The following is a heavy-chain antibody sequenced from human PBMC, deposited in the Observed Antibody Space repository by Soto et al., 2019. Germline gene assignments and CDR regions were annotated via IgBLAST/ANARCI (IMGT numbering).Heavy chain of an antibody. J-gene: IGHJ5*02. CDR3: AKDSSVTAAGSGGWFDP. CDR1: GFDFNTYG. D-gene: IGHD6-13*01. V-gene: IGHV3-30*18. Sequence: QVQLVESGGGVVQPGRSLRLSCAASGFDFNTYGLHWVRQAPGKGLEWVAAISFDGGSQYYADSVKGRFTISRDKSNSTLYLQMSSLGAEDTGTYFCAKDSSVTAAGSGGWFDPWGPGTVVIVSS. CDR2: ISFDGGSQ.